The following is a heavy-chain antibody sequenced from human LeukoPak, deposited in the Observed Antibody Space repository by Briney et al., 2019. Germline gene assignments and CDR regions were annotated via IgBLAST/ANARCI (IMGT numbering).Heavy chain of an antibody. CDR1: GDSISSSSNW. J-gene: IGHJ4*02. V-gene: IGHV4-39*01. CDR2: IKSSGSP. CDR3: ARLTWITDY. Sequence: SETLSLTCTVSGDSISSSSNWWGWIRQPPGEGLEWIGHIKSSGSPNYNPPLKSRVTISVDTSKNQFSLKVSSVTAADTAVYYCARLTWITDYWGQGILVTVSS. D-gene: IGHD5-12*01.